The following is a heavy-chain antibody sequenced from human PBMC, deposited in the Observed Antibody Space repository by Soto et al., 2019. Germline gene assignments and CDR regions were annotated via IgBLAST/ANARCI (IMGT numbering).Heavy chain of an antibody. D-gene: IGHD6-13*01. CDR2: VYNNGST. CDR1: GGSNSSNY. J-gene: IGHJ4*02. CDR3: ARYRREAVAGYTLDN. Sequence: PSEPLSLTGTVSGGSNSSNYWTWFRQPPGKGLEWIGYVYNNGSTNYNPTLKSRVTISEDTSKSQLSLMVNSMTAADTSVYYCARYRREAVAGYTLDNWGQGILVTVSS. V-gene: IGHV4-59*01.